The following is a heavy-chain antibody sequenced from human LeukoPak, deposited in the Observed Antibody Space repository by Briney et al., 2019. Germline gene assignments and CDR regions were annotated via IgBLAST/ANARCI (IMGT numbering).Heavy chain of an antibody. J-gene: IGHJ5*02. Sequence: PSETLSLTCNVSGGSISSSSYYWGWIRQPPGKGLEWIGSIYYSGSTYYNPSLKSRVTISVDTSRNQFSLKLSSVTAADTAVYYCARHVPPYSSSSSWFDPWGQGTLVTVSS. D-gene: IGHD6-6*01. CDR2: IYYSGST. CDR1: GGSISSSSYY. V-gene: IGHV4-39*01. CDR3: ARHVPPYSSSSSWFDP.